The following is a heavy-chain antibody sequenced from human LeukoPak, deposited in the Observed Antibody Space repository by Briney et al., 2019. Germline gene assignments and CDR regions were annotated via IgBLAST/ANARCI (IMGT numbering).Heavy chain of an antibody. V-gene: IGHV1-69*13. CDR3: ARVRPQRAGYYYYYMDV. CDR1: GGTFSSYA. CDR2: IIPIFGTA. J-gene: IGHJ6*03. D-gene: IGHD4/OR15-4a*01. Sequence: GASVKVSCKASGGTFSSYAISWVRQAPGQGLEWMGGIIPIFGTANYAQKLQGRVTITADESTSTAYMELSSLRSEDTAVYYCARVRPQRAGYYYYYMDVWGKGTTVTVSS.